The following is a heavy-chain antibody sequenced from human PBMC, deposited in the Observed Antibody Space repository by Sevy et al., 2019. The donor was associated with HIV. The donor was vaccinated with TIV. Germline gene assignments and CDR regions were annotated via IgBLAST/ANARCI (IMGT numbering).Heavy chain of an antibody. D-gene: IGHD3-10*01. CDR1: GFTFSSYS. CDR3: ARVLRTPDGSGSYNPVDY. V-gene: IGHV3-48*01. CDR2: ISSSSSTI. Sequence: GGSLRLSCAASGFTFSSYSMNWVRQAPGKGLEWVSYISSSSSTIYYADSVKGRFTISRDNAKNSLYLQMNSLRAEDTAVYYCARVLRTPDGSGSYNPVDYWGQGTLVTVSS. J-gene: IGHJ4*02.